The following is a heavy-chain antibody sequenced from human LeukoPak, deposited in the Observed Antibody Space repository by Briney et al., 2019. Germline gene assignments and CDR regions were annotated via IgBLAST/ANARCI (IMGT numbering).Heavy chain of an antibody. Sequence: ASVKVSCKASGYTFTSYGISWVRQAPGKGLEWMGWISAYNGNTNYAQKLQGRVTMTTDTSTSTAYMELRSLRSDDTAVYYCARGPYCTNGVCYTELDYWGQGTLVTVSS. CDR1: GYTFTSYG. V-gene: IGHV1-18*01. CDR2: ISAYNGNT. J-gene: IGHJ4*02. CDR3: ARGPYCTNGVCYTELDY. D-gene: IGHD2-8*01.